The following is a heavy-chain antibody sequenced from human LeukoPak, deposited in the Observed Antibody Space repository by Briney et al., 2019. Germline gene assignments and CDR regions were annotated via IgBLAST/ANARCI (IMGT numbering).Heavy chain of an antibody. Sequence: SETLSLTCTVSGGSISGYYWSWIRQPPGKGLEWIGYIYYSGSTNYNPSLKSRVTISVDTSKNQFSLKLSSVTAADTAVYYCARDFGGSYYFDYWGQGTLVTVSS. D-gene: IGHD1-26*01. CDR1: GGSISGYY. CDR2: IYYSGST. V-gene: IGHV4-59*01. J-gene: IGHJ4*02. CDR3: ARDFGGSYYFDY.